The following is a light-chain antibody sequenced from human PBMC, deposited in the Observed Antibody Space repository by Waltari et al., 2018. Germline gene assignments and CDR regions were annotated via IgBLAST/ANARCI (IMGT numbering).Light chain of an antibody. CDR3: LLYYGGAQWV. V-gene: IGLV7-43*01. Sequence: QTVVTQEPSLTVSSGETVTLTCASSTGAVTSGYYPIWFQQKPGQAPRSLIYSTNNKQSWTPARFSGSLLGGKAVLALSGVQPEDEADYYYLLYYGGAQWVFGGGTRLTVL. J-gene: IGLJ3*02. CDR1: TGAVTSGYY. CDR2: STN.